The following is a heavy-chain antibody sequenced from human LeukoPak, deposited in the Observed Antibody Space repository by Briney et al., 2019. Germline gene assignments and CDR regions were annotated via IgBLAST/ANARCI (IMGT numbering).Heavy chain of an antibody. D-gene: IGHD6-19*01. CDR3: ARGVVAGPYNWFDP. V-gene: IGHV3-23*01. J-gene: IGHJ5*02. Sequence: PGGSLRLSCAVSGLTFSNYAMTWVRQAPGKGLEWVSSISSSGGHTYYGGSVKGRFAISRDNSKNTVYLQMNSLRAEDTAVYYCARGVVAGPYNWFDPWGQGTLVTVSS. CDR1: GLTFSNYA. CDR2: ISSSGGHT.